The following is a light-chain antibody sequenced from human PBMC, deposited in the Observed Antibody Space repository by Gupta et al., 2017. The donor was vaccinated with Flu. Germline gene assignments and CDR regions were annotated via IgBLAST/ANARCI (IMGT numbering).Light chain of an antibody. CDR3: MQALQTPLYA. CDR2: LGS. Sequence: GEPASISCRSSQSLLHSNGYNYLDWYLQKPGQSPQLLIYLGSNRSSGVPDRFSGSGSGTDCTLKISRGEAEDVGVYYCMQALQTPLYAFGQG. V-gene: IGKV2-28*01. J-gene: IGKJ2*01. CDR1: QSLLHSNGYNY.